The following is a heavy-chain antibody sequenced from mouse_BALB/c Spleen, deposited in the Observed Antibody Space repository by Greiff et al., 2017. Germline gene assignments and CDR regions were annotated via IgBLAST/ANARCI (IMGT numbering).Heavy chain of an antibody. CDR3: ARSGTTVSYWYFDV. Sequence: QVQLQQPGAELVMPGASVKMSRKASGYTFTDYWMHWVKQRPGQGLEWIGAIDTSDSYTSYNQKFKGKATLTVDESSSTAYMQLSSLTSEDSAVYYCARSGTTVSYWYFDVWGAGTTVTVSS. V-gene: IGHV1-69*01. CDR1: GYTFTDYW. CDR2: IDTSDSYT. D-gene: IGHD1-1*01. J-gene: IGHJ1*01.